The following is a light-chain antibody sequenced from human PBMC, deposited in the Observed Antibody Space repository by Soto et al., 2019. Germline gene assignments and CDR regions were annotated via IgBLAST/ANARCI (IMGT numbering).Light chain of an antibody. Sequence: EIVMTQSPATLSVSPGERATLSCRASQSVSSNLAWYQQKPGQPPRLLIYGASTRATVIPARFSGSGSGTEFTLTISSLQSEDFAVYCCQHYHNWPWTFGQGTKVEIK. CDR2: GAS. J-gene: IGKJ1*01. V-gene: IGKV3-15*01. CDR1: QSVSSN. CDR3: QHYHNWPWT.